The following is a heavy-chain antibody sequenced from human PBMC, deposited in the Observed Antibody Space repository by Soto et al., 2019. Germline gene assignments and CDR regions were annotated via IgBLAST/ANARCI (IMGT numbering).Heavy chain of an antibody. CDR3: ARGHDYVWESYRYCCSYFDY. J-gene: IGHJ4*02. CDR1: GGTFSGYY. CDR2: INHSGST. V-gene: IGHV4-34*01. D-gene: IGHD3-16*02. Sequence: SETLSLTCAVYGGTFSGYYLSWIRQPPGKGLEWIGEINHSGSTNYNPSLKSRVTISVDTSKNQFSLKLSPVTAADTAVYYCARGHDYVWESYRYCCSYFDYWGQGTLVTVSS.